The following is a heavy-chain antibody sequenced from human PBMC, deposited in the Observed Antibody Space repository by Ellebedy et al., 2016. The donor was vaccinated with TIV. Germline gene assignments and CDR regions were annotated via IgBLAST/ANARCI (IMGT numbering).Heavy chain of an antibody. D-gene: IGHD3-16*02. J-gene: IGHJ4*02. CDR2: ISAYNGNT. CDR1: GYTFTSYA. CDR3: ARDMITFGGVIALFDY. V-gene: IGHV1-18*01. Sequence: ASVKVSXKASGYTFTSYAMHWVRQAPGQRLEWMGWISAYNGNTNYAQKLQGRVTMTTDTSTSTAYMELRSLRSDDTAVYYCARDMITFGGVIALFDYWGQGTLVTVSS.